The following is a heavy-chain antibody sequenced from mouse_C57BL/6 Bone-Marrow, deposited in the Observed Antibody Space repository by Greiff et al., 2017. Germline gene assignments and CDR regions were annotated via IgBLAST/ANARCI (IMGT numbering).Heavy chain of an antibody. J-gene: IGHJ1*03. CDR3: ARSNDYWYIDV. CDR2: INPSSGYT. V-gene: IGHV1-7*01. Sequence: VKVVESGAELAKPGASVKLSCKASGYTFTSYWMHWVKQRPGQGLEWIGYINPSSGYTKYNQKFKDKATLTADKSSSTAYMQLRSLTYEDSAVYNCARSNDYWYIDVWGTGTTVTVSS. CDR1: GYTFTSYW. D-gene: IGHD2-3*01.